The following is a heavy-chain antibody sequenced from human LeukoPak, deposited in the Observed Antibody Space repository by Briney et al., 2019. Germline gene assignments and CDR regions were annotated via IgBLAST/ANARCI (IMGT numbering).Heavy chain of an antibody. V-gene: IGHV3-11*04. D-gene: IGHD3-16*01. CDR1: GFTFSDYY. J-gene: IGHJ4*02. Sequence: PGGSLRLSCAASGFTFSDYYMSWIRQAPGKGLEWVSYISSSGSTIYYADSVKGRFTISRDNAKNSLYLQMNSLRAEDTAVYYCARTPAMNGYVWGNRMYYFDYWGQGTLVTVSS. CDR3: ARTPAMNGYVWGNRMYYFDY. CDR2: ISSSGSTI.